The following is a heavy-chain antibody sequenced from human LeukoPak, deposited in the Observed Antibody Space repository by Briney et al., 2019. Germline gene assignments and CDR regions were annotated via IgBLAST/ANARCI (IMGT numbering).Heavy chain of an antibody. Sequence: GASVKVSCKASGYTFTSYYMHLVRQAPGQGLEWMGIINPSGGSTSYAQKFQGRVTMTRDTSTSTVYMELSSLRSEDTAVYYCARDSDSSGYYYHVDYWGQGTLVTVSS. CDR2: INPSGGST. CDR1: GYTFTSYY. V-gene: IGHV1-46*01. J-gene: IGHJ4*02. D-gene: IGHD3-22*01. CDR3: ARDSDSSGYYYHVDY.